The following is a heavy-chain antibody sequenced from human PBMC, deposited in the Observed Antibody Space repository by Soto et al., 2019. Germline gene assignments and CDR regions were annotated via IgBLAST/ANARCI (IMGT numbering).Heavy chain of an antibody. Sequence: EVQLVESGGGLVQPGGSLRLSCAASGFTFSDKYMDWVRQAPGKGLEWVGRIRNKANSYTTEYAASVKGRFTISRDDSKTALYLQMSSLKTEDRAVYYCATYETARGGDFDYWGQGTLVTVSS. D-gene: IGHD3-22*01. CDR2: IRNKANSYTT. CDR3: ATYETARGGDFDY. J-gene: IGHJ4*02. CDR1: GFTFSDKY. V-gene: IGHV3-72*01.